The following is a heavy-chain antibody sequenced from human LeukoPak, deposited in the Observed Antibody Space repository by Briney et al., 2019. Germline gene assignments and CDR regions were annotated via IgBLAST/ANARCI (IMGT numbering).Heavy chain of an antibody. V-gene: IGHV3-7*03. D-gene: IGHD3-16*01. J-gene: IGHJ6*02. Sequence: GGSLRLSCAASGFTFSSYWMNWARQAPGRGLEWVASINHNGNVNYYVDSVKGRFTISRDNAKNSLYLQTSNLRAEDTAVYFCARGGGLDVWGQGATVTVSS. CDR1: GFTFSSYW. CDR2: INHNGNVN. CDR3: ARGGGLDV.